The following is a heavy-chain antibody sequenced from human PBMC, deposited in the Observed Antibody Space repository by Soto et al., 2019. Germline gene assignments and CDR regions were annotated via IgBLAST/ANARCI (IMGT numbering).Heavy chain of an antibody. CDR2: MNPNSGNT. Sequence: EASVKVSCKASGYTFTSYDINWLRQPTGQGLEWMGWMNPNSGNTGYAQKFQGRVTMTRNTSISTAYMELSSLRSEDTAVYYCAKSGGYDYDAFDIWGQGTMVTVSS. CDR1: GYTFTSYD. CDR3: AKSGGYDYDAFDI. D-gene: IGHD5-12*01. J-gene: IGHJ3*02. V-gene: IGHV1-8*01.